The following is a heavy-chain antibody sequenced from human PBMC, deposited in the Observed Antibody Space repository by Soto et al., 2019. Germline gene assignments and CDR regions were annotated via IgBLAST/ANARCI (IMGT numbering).Heavy chain of an antibody. Sequence: SLAVACKASGYTFTSYGISWVRQAPGQGLEWMGWISAYNGNTNYAQKLQGRVTMTTDTSTSTAYMELRSLRSDDTAVYYCARDRVWYRSSWYLKAVDYCGQGTLV. CDR1: GYTFTSYG. CDR3: ARDRVWYRSSWYLKAVDY. V-gene: IGHV1-18*01. D-gene: IGHD6-13*01. CDR2: ISAYNGNT. J-gene: IGHJ4*02.